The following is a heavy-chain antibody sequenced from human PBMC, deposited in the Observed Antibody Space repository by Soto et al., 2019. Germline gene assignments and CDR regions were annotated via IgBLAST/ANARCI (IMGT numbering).Heavy chain of an antibody. CDR1: GYSFTSYW. V-gene: IGHV5-10-1*01. Sequence: PGESLKISCKGSGYSFTSYWISWVRQMPGKGLEWMGRIDPSDSYTNYSPSFQGHVTISRDNPMNTLYLQMNSLRAEDTAVYYCARDLGLGIGSSGFGMDVWGQGTTVTVSS. D-gene: IGHD6-6*01. CDR3: ARDLGLGIGSSGFGMDV. J-gene: IGHJ6*02. CDR2: IDPSDSYT.